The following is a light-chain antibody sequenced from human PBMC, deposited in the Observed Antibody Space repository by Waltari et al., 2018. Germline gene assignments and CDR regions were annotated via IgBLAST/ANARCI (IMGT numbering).Light chain of an antibody. Sequence: QSALTQPASVSGSPGQSITISCTGSSSDVGSYNHVSWYQQRPNKAPEVIIYGVSKRPSGLSKRFSGSKSGNTASLTISGLQAEDEADYYCCSYAGSSSFVIFGGGTKLTVL. J-gene: IGLJ2*01. V-gene: IGLV2-23*02. CDR3: CSYAGSSSFVI. CDR1: SSDVGSYNH. CDR2: GVS.